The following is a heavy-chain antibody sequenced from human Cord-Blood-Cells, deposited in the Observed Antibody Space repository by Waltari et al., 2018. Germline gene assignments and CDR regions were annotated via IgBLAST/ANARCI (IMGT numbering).Heavy chain of an antibody. V-gene: IGHV3-7*01. Sequence: EVQLVESGGGLVQPGGSLRLSCVASGFTFSSFWLSWVRPAPGQGLEWVGKIKQDGSGKYNGESVKGRFTTSRDNAKNPVYLQINRQVAEDTVVYYCARPLEEIYWTNGVCYCDYWGQGTLVTVSS. CDR1: GFTFSSFW. CDR3: ARPLEEIYWTNGVCYCDY. D-gene: IGHD2-8*01. CDR2: IKQDGSGK. J-gene: IGHJ4*02.